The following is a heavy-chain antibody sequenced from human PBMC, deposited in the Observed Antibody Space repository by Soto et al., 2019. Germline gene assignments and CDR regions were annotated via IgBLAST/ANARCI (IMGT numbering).Heavy chain of an antibody. J-gene: IGHJ5*02. D-gene: IGHD1-26*01. V-gene: IGHV4-39*01. Sequence: SETLSLTCTVSGGSLSSSSYYWGWIRQPPGKGLEWIGRIYYSGSTYYNPSLKSRVTISVDTSKNQFSLKLSSVTAADTAVYYCARHVILGGSYSIYWLDPWGQGTLVTVSS. CDR2: IYYSGST. CDR3: ARHVILGGSYSIYWLDP. CDR1: GGSLSSSSYY.